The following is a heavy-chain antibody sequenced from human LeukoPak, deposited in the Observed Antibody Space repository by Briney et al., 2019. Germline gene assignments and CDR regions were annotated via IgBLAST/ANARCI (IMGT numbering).Heavy chain of an antibody. V-gene: IGHV3-23*01. CDR2: ISGSGGST. J-gene: IGHJ3*02. Sequence: GGSLRLSCAASGFTFSSYAMSWVRQAPGKGLEWVSAISGSGGSTYYADSVKGRFTISRDNSENTLYLQMNSLRAEDTAVYYCAKGLYNWNYLGAFDIWGQGTMVTVSS. CDR3: AKGLYNWNYLGAFDI. CDR1: GFTFSSYA. D-gene: IGHD1-7*01.